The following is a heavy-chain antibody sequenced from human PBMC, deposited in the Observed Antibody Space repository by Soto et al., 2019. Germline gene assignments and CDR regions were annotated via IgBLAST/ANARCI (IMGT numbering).Heavy chain of an antibody. D-gene: IGHD5-18*01. CDR1: GFTFSSYA. Sequence: GGSLRLSCAASGFTFSSYAMSWVRQAPGKGLEWVSAISGSGGSTYYADSVKGRFTISRDNSKNTLYLQTNSLRAEDTAVYYCAKDPGYSYGPAPVDYWGQGTLVTVSS. V-gene: IGHV3-23*01. CDR3: AKDPGYSYGPAPVDY. CDR2: ISGSGGST. J-gene: IGHJ4*02.